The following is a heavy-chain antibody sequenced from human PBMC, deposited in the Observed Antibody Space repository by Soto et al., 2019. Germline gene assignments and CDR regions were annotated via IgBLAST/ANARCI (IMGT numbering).Heavy chain of an antibody. J-gene: IGHJ4*02. D-gene: IGHD2-15*01. CDR3: ALRSMAVVPEY. CDR2: LYYGRSA. CDR1: GDSISSYY. V-gene: IGHV4-59*01. Sequence: QVQLQESGPGLVKPSETLSLTCAVSGDSISSYYCMWIRQPPGKGLESIGYLYYGRSANYNPSLKSVVPLSVDPSTNLCSLTLSSMTAADTAVYYCALRSMAVVPEYWGQGTLVTVSS.